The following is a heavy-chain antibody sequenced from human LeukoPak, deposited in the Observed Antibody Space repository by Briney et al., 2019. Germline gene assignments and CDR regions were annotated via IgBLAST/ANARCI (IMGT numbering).Heavy chain of an antibody. CDR2: ISSSSSTI. CDR1: GFTFSTYS. CDR3: AKGSYDYVWGSYRYLWYFDY. V-gene: IGHV3-48*04. J-gene: IGHJ4*02. Sequence: GGSLRLSCAASGFTFSTYSMNWVRQAPGKGLEWISYISSSSSTIYYADSVKGRFTISRDNAKNSLYLQMNSLRAEDTAVYYCAKGSYDYVWGSYRYLWYFDYWGQGTLVTVSS. D-gene: IGHD3-16*02.